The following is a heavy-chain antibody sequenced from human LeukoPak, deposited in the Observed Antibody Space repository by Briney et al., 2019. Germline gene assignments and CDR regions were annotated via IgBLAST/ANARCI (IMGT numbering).Heavy chain of an antibody. V-gene: IGHV4-34*01. J-gene: IGHJ5*02. CDR3: ARFHDSSGYYWGNWFDP. D-gene: IGHD3-22*01. Sequence: PSETLSLTCAVYGGSFSGSYWSWIRQPPGKGLEWVGEINHSGSTNYNPSLKGRVTISVVTSKNQFSLKLSSVTAADTAVYYCARFHDSSGYYWGNWFDPWGQGTLVTVSS. CDR1: GGSFSGSY. CDR2: INHSGST.